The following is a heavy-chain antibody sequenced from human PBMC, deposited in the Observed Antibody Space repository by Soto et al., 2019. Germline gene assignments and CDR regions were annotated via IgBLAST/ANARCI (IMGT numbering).Heavy chain of an antibody. Sequence: QVQLQESGPGLVKPSQTLSLTCTVSGDSITSGSGYWSWVRQHPGRGLEWLGYIFHSGRTYYSPSVSRRITLAIATSNKQLSLNLRPVSAADTAVSSSARGIKWPDYWGPGTQVTVSS. V-gene: IGHV4-31*03. D-gene: IGHD5-12*01. J-gene: IGHJ4*02. CDR2: IFHSGRT. CDR1: GDSITSGSGY. CDR3: ARGIKWPDY.